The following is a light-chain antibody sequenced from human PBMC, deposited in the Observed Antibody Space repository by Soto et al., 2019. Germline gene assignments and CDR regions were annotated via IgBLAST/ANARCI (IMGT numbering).Light chain of an antibody. V-gene: IGLV2-8*01. CDR2: EVN. J-gene: IGLJ1*01. CDR3: SSYAGSSNV. Sequence: QSVLAQPPSASGSPGQSVAISCTGTSSDVGGYNYVSWYQQHPGKAPKLMIYEVNKRPSGVPDRFSGSKSGNTASLTVSELQAHDQDDSYCSSYAGSSNVFGTGTKVTV. CDR1: SSDVGGYNY.